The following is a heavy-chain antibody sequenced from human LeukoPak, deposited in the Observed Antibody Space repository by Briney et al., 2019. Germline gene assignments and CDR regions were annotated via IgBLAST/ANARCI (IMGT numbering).Heavy chain of an antibody. J-gene: IGHJ4*02. CDR2: IYSGGRT. V-gene: IGHV3-66*01. CDR1: GLTVSSNF. Sequence: AGGSLTLSCAASGLTVSSNFMSWVRQAPGKRLEWVSLIYSGGRTSYAEPVKGRFTISRDNSISGDNSKGTLFLQMNSLRAEDTAVYYCTRAGQWTYGFQDYWGQGTLVTVSS. D-gene: IGHD3-10*01. CDR3: TRAGQWTYGFQDY.